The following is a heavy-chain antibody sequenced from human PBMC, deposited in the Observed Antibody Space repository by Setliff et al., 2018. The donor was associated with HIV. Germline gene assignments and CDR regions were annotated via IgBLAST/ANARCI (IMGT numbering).Heavy chain of an antibody. CDR1: GYTFSSYG. V-gene: IGHV1-18*01. Sequence: GASVKVSCKASGYTFSSYGISWVRQAPGQGLEWMGWISGFNGKINYAENFQGRVTLTTDSSASTAHMELWSLTSDDTAVYYCARDLGGVHDYADPAYMDVWGKGTTVTVSS. CDR2: ISGFNGKI. J-gene: IGHJ6*03. D-gene: IGHD4-17*01. CDR3: ARDLGGVHDYADPAYMDV.